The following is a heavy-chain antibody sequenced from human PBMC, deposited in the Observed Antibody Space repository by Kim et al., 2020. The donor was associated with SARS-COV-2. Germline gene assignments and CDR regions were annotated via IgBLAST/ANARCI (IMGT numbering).Heavy chain of an antibody. D-gene: IGHD4-17*01. V-gene: IGHV3-23*01. Sequence: ADSVKGRFTISRDNSKNTLYLQMNSLRAEDTAVYYCAKDLASRTVTLFDYWGQGTLVTVSS. CDR3: AKDLASRTVTLFDY. J-gene: IGHJ4*02.